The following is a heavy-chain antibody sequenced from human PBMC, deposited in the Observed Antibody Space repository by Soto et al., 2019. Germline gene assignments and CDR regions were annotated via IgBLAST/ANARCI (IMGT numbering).Heavy chain of an antibody. Sequence: QVQLVQSGAEVKKPGASVKVSCKASGYDFSSYGISWVRQAPGQGLEWMGWISASNGNRDYAQQFQGRVTMTSDTSRTTAYMELRRLRSDDTAVYYCVSDPQRNDYWGQGTLVNVSS. CDR3: VSDPQRNDY. J-gene: IGHJ4*02. V-gene: IGHV1-18*04. D-gene: IGHD2-2*01. CDR2: ISASNGNR. CDR1: GYDFSSYG.